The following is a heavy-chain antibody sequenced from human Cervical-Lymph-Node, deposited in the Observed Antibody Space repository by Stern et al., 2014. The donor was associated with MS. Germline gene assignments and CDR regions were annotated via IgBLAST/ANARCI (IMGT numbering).Heavy chain of an antibody. V-gene: IGHV1-2*02. Sequence: QEQLVQSGAEVERPGASVKVSCKASGYTFTAYFLHWVRQAPGQGLEWMGWISPKTGSATYAQKFQDRVTMTRDTSINTGYMEVSSLRSDDTAVYYCARDRGSYSDYWGQGTLVAVSS. CDR3: ARDRGSYSDY. D-gene: IGHD1-26*01. J-gene: IGHJ4*02. CDR1: GYTFTAYF. CDR2: ISPKTGSA.